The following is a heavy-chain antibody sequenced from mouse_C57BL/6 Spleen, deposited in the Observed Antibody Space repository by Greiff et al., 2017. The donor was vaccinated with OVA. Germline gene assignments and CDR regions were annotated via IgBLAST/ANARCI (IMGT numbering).Heavy chain of an antibody. CDR3: VNLYYSKGYFDY. CDR2: IHPSDSDT. J-gene: IGHJ2*01. Sequence: QVQLKQPGAELVKPGASVKVSCKASGYTFTSYWMHWVKQRPGQGLEWIGRIHPSDSDTNYNQKFKGKATLTVDKSSSTAYMQLSSLTSEDSAVYYCVNLYYSKGYFDYWGQGTTLTVSS. V-gene: IGHV1-74*01. D-gene: IGHD2-5*01. CDR1: GYTFTSYW.